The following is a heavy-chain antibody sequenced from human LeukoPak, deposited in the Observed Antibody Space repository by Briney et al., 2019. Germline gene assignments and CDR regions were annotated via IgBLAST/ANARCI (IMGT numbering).Heavy chain of an antibody. V-gene: IGHV1-18*01. CDR1: GHTFTSYG. D-gene: IGHD6-13*01. J-gene: IGHJ5*02. CDR3: ARDLGIAAAPRWFDP. Sequence: ASVKVSCKASGHTFTSYGISWVRQAPGQGLEWMGWISAYNGNTNYAQKLQGRVTMTTDTSTSTAYMELRSLRSDDTAVYYCARDLGIAAAPRWFDPWGQGTLVTVSS. CDR2: ISAYNGNT.